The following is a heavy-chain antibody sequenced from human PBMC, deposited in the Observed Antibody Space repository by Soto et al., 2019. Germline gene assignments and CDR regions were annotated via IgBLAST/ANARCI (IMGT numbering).Heavy chain of an antibody. CDR1: GFSLRTTGEG. D-gene: IGHD6-19*01. V-gene: IGHV2-5*02. J-gene: IGHJ3*02. Sequence: SGPTLVNPTQALTLTYTFSGFSLRTTGEGVGWIRQPPGKALEWLALLYWDDDNRYNPSLKSRLTLTKDTSKSQVVLTLTNMDPADTATYSCAHNPPQDSGAFDIWGQGTMVTVSS. CDR2: LYWDDDN. CDR3: AHNPPQDSGAFDI.